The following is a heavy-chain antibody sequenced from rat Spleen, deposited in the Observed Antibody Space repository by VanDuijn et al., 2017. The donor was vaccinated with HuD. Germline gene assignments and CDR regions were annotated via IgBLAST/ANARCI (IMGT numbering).Heavy chain of an antibody. V-gene: IGHV5-31*01. Sequence: EVQLVESGGGLVQPGRSLKLSCVASGFTFNNYWMSWIRQAPGKGLEWVTTISSDGGRNFYRDSVKGRFTISRDNAKSTLYLQMNSLRSEDTATYYCTRHSYGSYGWFAYWGQGTLVTVSS. CDR1: GFTFNNYW. D-gene: IGHD1-3*01. CDR3: TRHSYGSYGWFAY. CDR2: ISSDGGRN. J-gene: IGHJ3*01.